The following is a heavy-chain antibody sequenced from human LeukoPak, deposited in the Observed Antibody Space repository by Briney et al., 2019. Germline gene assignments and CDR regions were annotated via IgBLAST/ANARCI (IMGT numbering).Heavy chain of an antibody. J-gene: IGHJ4*02. Sequence: ASVKVSCKASGYTFTSYAMNWVRQAPGQGLEWMGWINPNSGGTNYAQKFQGRVTMTRDTSISTAYMELSRLRSDDTAVYYCARDNLAGGLDYWGQGTLVTVSS. CDR1: GYTFTSYA. D-gene: IGHD2-15*01. CDR3: ARDNLAGGLDY. CDR2: INPNSGGT. V-gene: IGHV1-2*02.